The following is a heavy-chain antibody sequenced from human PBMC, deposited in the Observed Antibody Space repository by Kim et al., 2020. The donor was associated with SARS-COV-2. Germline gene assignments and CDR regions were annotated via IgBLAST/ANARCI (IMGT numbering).Heavy chain of an antibody. V-gene: IGHV3-30*04. CDR1: GFTFSSYA. Sequence: GGSLRLFCAASGFTFSSYAMHWVRQALGKGLEWVAVISYDGSNKYYADSVKGRFTISRDNSKNTLYLQMNSLRAEDTAVYYCARPGGPWGLLLLYYFDYCCQGTLVTVSS. J-gene: IGHJ4*02. D-gene: IGHD3-22*01. CDR3: ARPGGPWGLLLLYYFDY. CDR2: ISYDGSNK.